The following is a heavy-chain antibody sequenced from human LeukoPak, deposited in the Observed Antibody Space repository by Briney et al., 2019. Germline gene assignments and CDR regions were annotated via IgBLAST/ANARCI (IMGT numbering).Heavy chain of an antibody. CDR2: INSDGSST. Sequence: GGSLRLSCGASGFTFSSYWIHWVRQAPGKGLVWVSRINSDGSSTSYADSVKGRFTISRDNAMNSLYLQMNSLRAEDTAVYYCAREILGELYFDFWGQGTLVTVSS. D-gene: IGHD3-10*01. CDR1: GFTFSSYW. J-gene: IGHJ4*02. CDR3: AREILGELYFDF. V-gene: IGHV3-74*01.